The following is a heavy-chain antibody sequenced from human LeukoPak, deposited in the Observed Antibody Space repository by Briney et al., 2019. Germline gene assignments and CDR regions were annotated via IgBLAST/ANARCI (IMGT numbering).Heavy chain of an antibody. CDR3: ARARYCSGGSCRRLYFDY. CDR2: INAGNGNT. Sequence: ASVKVSCKASGYTFTAYYMHWVRQAPGQGLEWMGWINAGNGNTKYSQEFQGRVTITRDTSASTAYMELSSLRSEDMAVYYCARARYCSGGSCRRLYFDYWGQGTLVTVSS. D-gene: IGHD2-15*01. CDR1: GYTFTAYY. J-gene: IGHJ4*02. V-gene: IGHV1-3*03.